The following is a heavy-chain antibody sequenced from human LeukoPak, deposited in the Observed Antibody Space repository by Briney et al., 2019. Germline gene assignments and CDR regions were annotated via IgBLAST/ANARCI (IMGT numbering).Heavy chain of an antibody. J-gene: IGHJ4*02. Sequence: SETLSLTCAVYGGSFSGYYWSWIRQPPGKGLEWIGEINHSGSTNYNPSLKSRVTISVDTSKNQFSLKLSSVTAADTAVYYCARTKVRGCFDYWGQGTLVTVSS. CDR1: GGSFSGYY. D-gene: IGHD3-10*01. CDR2: INHSGST. CDR3: ARTKVRGCFDY. V-gene: IGHV4-34*01.